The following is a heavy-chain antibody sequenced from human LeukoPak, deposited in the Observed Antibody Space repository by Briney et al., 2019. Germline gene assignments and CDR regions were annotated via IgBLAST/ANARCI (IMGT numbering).Heavy chain of an antibody. CDR3: ARADIAVAAPSDY. CDR1: GGTFSSYT. CDR2: IIAILGIA. Sequence: ASVKVSCKASGGTFSSYTISWVRQAPGQGLEWMGRIIAILGIANYAQKFQGRVTITADKSTSTAYMELSSLRSEDTAVYYCARADIAVAAPSDYWGQGTLVTVSS. V-gene: IGHV1-69*02. D-gene: IGHD6-19*01. J-gene: IGHJ4*02.